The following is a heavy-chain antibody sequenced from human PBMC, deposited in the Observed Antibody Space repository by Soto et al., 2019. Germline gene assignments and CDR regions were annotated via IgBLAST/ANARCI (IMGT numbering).Heavy chain of an antibody. CDR2: ISGSGGST. J-gene: IGHJ3*02. CDR1: GFTFSSYA. CDR3: AGAYCGGDCYLSHDAFDI. V-gene: IGHV3-23*01. D-gene: IGHD2-21*02. Sequence: PGGSLRLSCAASGFTFSSYAMSWVRQAPGKGLEWVSAISGSGGSTYYADSVKGRFTISRDNSKNTLYLQMNSLRAEDTAVYYCAGAYCGGDCYLSHDAFDIWGQATIVTVSS.